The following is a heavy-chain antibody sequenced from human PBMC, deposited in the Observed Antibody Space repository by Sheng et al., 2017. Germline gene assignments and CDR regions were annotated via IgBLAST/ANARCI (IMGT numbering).Heavy chain of an antibody. V-gene: IGHV3-23*01. J-gene: IGHJ4*02. CDR1: GFTFSSYA. CDR3: AKGNEISRPYYFDY. CDR2: ITGSGGDT. Sequence: EVQLLESGGGLVQPGGSLRLSCTASGFTFSSYAMSWVRQTPGKGLEWISAITGSGGDTFHADAVKGRFTISRDNSKNTLYLQMNSLRAEDTAVYYCAKGNEISRPYYFDYWGQGNLVTVSS.